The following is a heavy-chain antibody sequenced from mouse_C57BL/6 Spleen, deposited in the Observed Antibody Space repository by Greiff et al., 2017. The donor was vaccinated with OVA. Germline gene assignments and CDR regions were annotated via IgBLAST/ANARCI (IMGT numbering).Heavy chain of an antibody. Sequence: QVHVKQSGAELVKPGASVKLSCKASGYTFTEYTIHWVKQRSGQGLEWIGWFYPGSGSIKYNEKFKDKATLTADKSSSTVYMELSRLTSEDSAVYFCARHEGAFYYGGGYFDVWGTGTTVTVSS. D-gene: IGHD2-13*01. CDR3: ARHEGAFYYGGGYFDV. CDR1: GYTFTEYT. J-gene: IGHJ1*03. CDR2: FYPGSGSI. V-gene: IGHV1-62-2*01.